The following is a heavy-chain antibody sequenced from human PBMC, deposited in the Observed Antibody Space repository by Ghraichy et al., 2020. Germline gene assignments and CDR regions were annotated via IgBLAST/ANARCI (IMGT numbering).Heavy chain of an antibody. CDR2: IYYSGST. V-gene: IGHV4-31*02. CDR1: GGSISSGGYY. D-gene: IGHD5-18*01. Sequence: SQTLSLTCTVSGGSISSGGYYWSWIRQHPGKGLEWIGYIYYSGSTYYNPSLKSRVTISVDTSKNQFSLKLSSVTAADTAVYYCARENVDTAMDDAFDIWGQGTMVTVSS. J-gene: IGHJ3*02. CDR3: ARENVDTAMDDAFDI.